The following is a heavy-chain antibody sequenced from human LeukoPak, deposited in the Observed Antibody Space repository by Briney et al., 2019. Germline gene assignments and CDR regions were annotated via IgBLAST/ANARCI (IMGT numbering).Heavy chain of an antibody. CDR2: ICSDGAT. CDR3: ARDLTGEKLFDY. CDR1: GFTVSNNY. D-gene: IGHD7-27*01. Sequence: PGGSLRLSCAASGFTVSNNYLSWVRQAPGKGLEWVSVICSDGATFYADSVKGRFTTSRDNSRNTLYLQMNSLRAEDTAVYYCARDLTGEKLFDYWGQGTLVTVSS. V-gene: IGHV3-66*01. J-gene: IGHJ4*02.